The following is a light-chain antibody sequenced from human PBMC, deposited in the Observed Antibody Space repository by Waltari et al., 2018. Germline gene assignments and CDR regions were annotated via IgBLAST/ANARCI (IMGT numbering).Light chain of an antibody. Sequence: QSALTQPRSVSGSPGQSVTISCTGTSSDVGGYHYVSWYQQHPGKAPKLIIYDVFERPSRVPVRFSGSKSGNTASLTVSGLQAEDEAEYYCCSYAGSYTFVFGTGTKVTVL. J-gene: IGLJ1*01. CDR2: DVF. CDR1: SSDVGGYHY. V-gene: IGLV2-11*01. CDR3: CSYAGSYTFV.